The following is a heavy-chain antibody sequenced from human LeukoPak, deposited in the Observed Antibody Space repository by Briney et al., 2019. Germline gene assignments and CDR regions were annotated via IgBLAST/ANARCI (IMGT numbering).Heavy chain of an antibody. CDR3: ARARYCSSTNCYEHDY. J-gene: IGHJ4*02. D-gene: IGHD2-2*01. CDR1: GFTFSSYS. V-gene: IGHV3-21*01. Sequence: GGSLRLSCAASGFTFSSYSMNWVRQAPGKGLEWVSSISSSSTYIYYADSVKGRFTISRDNAKNSLYLQMNSLRAEDTAVYYCARARYCSSTNCYEHDYWGQGTQVTVSS. CDR2: ISSSSTYI.